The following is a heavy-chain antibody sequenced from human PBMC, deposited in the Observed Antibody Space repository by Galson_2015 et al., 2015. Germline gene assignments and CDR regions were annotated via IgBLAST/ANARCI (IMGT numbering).Heavy chain of an antibody. CDR2: ISYDGSNK. CDR1: GFTFSSYG. Sequence: SLRLSCAASGFTFSSYGMHWVRQAPSKGLEWVAVISYDGSNKYYADSVKGRFTISRDNSKNTLYLQMNSLRAEDTAVYYCAKDTLGYCSSTSCYGWGFDYWGQGPLVTVSS. CDR3: AKDTLGYCSSTSCYGWGFDY. V-gene: IGHV3-30*18. D-gene: IGHD2-2*01. J-gene: IGHJ4*02.